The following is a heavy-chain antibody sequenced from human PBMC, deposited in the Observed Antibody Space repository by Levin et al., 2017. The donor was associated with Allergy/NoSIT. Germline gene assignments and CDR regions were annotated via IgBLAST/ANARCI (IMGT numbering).Heavy chain of an antibody. D-gene: IGHD7-27*01. J-gene: IGHJ5*02. CDR1: GFSLSTSGVG. CDR3: ARQSAGEEAGWFDP. V-gene: IGHV2-5*01. Sequence: SGPTLVKPTQTLTLTCTFSGFSLSTSGVGVGWIRQPPGKALEWLALIYWNDDKRYSPSLKSRLTITKDTSKNQVVLTMTNMDPVDTATYYSARQSAGEEAGWFDPWGQGTLVTVSS. CDR2: IYWNDDK.